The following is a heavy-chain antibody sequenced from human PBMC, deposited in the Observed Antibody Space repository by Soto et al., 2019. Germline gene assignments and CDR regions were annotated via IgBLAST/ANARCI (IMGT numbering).Heavy chain of an antibody. D-gene: IGHD2-15*01. CDR2: ISSSSSYI. J-gene: IGHJ3*02. V-gene: IGHV3-21*01. Sequence: EVQLVVSGGGLVKPGGSLRLSCAASGFTFSSYSMKWVRQAPGKGLEWVSSISSSSSYIYYADSVKGRFTISRDNAKNTMYLQMNSLRAEVTAVYYCARIHIGYEAFGIWGQGTRVTVSS. CDR1: GFTFSSYS. CDR3: ARIHIGYEAFGI.